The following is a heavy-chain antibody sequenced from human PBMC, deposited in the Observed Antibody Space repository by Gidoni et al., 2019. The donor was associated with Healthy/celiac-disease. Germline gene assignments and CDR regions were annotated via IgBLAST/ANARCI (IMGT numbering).Heavy chain of an antibody. D-gene: IGHD6-19*01. CDR2: IYYSGRT. CDR3: ARGYSNGGFQH. V-gene: IGHV4-59*08. CDR1: GGSISSYY. Sequence: QVQLQESGPGLVKPSETLSLTCPVSGGSISSYYWRWIRQPPGKGLECIGHIYYSGRTNYNPSLKSRVPISVDTSKNQFALKLRAVTDADTAVYYCARGYSNGGFQHWGQGTLVTVSS. J-gene: IGHJ1*01.